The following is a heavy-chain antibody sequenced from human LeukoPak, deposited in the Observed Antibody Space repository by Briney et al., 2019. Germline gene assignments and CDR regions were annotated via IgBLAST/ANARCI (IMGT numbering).Heavy chain of an antibody. CDR2: INHSGST. Sequence: PSETLSLTCAVYGGSSSGYYWSWVRQPPGKGLEWIGEINHSGSTNYNPSLKSRVTISVDTSKNQFSLKLSSVTAADTAVYYCARPTEYCSSTSCSNPFDYWGQGTLVTVSS. CDR1: GGSSSGYY. CDR3: ARPTEYCSSTSCSNPFDY. V-gene: IGHV4-34*01. J-gene: IGHJ4*02. D-gene: IGHD2-2*01.